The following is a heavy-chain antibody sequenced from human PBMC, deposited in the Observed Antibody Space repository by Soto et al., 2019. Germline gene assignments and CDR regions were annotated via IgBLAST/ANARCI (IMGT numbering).Heavy chain of an antibody. CDR1: GITFNNYW. V-gene: IGHV3-74*01. Sequence: VRLSCAVSGITFNNYWMHWIRQTPGKGLVWVSHINNVASIINYADSVKGRFTISRDNAGNTVYLQMNSLGFEDTATYYCASDKGRGLKYWGQGTSVT. CDR2: INNVASII. CDR3: ASDKGRGLKY. J-gene: IGHJ4*02. D-gene: IGHD3-10*01.